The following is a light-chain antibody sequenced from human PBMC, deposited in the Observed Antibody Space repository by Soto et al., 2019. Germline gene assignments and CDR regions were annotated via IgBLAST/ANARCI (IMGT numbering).Light chain of an antibody. Sequence: PGDRATLSCRASQTVRNNYLAWYQQKPGQAPRLLIYDASNRATGIPARFSGSGSGTDFTLTISSLEPEDFAVYYCQQRSNWPFAFGQGTRLEIK. CDR3: QQRSNWPFA. J-gene: IGKJ5*01. V-gene: IGKV3-11*01. CDR1: QTVRNNY. CDR2: DAS.